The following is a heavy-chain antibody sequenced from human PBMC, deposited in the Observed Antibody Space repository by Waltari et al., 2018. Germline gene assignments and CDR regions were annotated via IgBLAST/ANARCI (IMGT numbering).Heavy chain of an antibody. CDR2: IYYSGST. CDR1: GGSISRYY. D-gene: IGHD1-20*01. J-gene: IGHJ4*02. CDR3: ARISPFYNWIPFDY. Sequence: QVQLQESGPGLVKPSETLSLTCTVSGGSISRYYWSWIRQPPGKGLEWIGYIYYSGSTNYNPSLKSRVTISVDTSKNQFSLKLSSVTAADTAVYYCARISPFYNWIPFDYWGQGTLVTVSS. V-gene: IGHV4-59*01.